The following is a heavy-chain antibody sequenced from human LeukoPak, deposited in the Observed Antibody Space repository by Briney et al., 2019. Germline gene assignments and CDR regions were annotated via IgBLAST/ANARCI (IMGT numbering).Heavy chain of an antibody. Sequence: GGSLSLSCAASGFTFSRYVMNWVRQAPGKGLEWVSAISVSGDRAYYADSVKGRFTISRDNAKNTLYLQMNSLRVEDTAIYFCAKPLHDHDIYDSWGQGTLVTVSS. J-gene: IGHJ4*02. D-gene: IGHD3-9*01. CDR1: GFTFSRYV. CDR3: AKPLHDHDIYDS. V-gene: IGHV3-23*01. CDR2: ISVSGDRA.